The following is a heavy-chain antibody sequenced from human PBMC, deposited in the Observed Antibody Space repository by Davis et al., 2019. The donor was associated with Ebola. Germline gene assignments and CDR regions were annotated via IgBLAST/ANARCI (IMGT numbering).Heavy chain of an antibody. Sequence: GESLKISCAASGFIFSSYAMHWVRQAPGKGLEYVSAINSNGGNTYYADSVKGRFTISRDNSKNTLYLQMNSLRAEDTAVYYCAKESLAGGLDYWGQGTLVTVSS. CDR3: AKESLAGGLDY. CDR1: GFIFSSYA. CDR2: INSNGGNT. D-gene: IGHD6-19*01. J-gene: IGHJ4*02. V-gene: IGHV3-64*02.